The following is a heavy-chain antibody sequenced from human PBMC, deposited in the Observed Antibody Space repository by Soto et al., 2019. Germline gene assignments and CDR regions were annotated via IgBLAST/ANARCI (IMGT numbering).Heavy chain of an antibody. CDR3: ARDSGGWADELVFDY. CDR1: GGSISSYY. J-gene: IGHJ4*02. CDR2: IYYSGST. D-gene: IGHD6-13*01. V-gene: IGHV4-59*01. Sequence: PSETLSLTCTVSGGSISSYYWSWIRQPPGKGLEWIGYIYYSGSTNYNPSLKSRVTISVDTSKNQFSLKLSSVTAADTAVYYCARDSGGWADELVFDYWGQGTLVTVSS.